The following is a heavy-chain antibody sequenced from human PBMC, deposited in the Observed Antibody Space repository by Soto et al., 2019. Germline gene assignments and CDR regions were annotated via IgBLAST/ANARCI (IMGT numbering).Heavy chain of an antibody. CDR2: ISGSGGNT. J-gene: IGHJ4*02. D-gene: IGHD2-15*01. V-gene: IGHV3-23*01. CDR1: GFTFSTYA. CDR3: AKDQEVVAAVSHLDY. Sequence: EVQLLDSGGGLVQPGGSLRLSCAASGFTFSTYAMSWVRQAPGKGLEWVSSISGSGGNTYYADSVKGRFTISRDNSKTTLYLHMNSLRAEDTAVYYCAKDQEVVAAVSHLDYWGQGTLVTVSS.